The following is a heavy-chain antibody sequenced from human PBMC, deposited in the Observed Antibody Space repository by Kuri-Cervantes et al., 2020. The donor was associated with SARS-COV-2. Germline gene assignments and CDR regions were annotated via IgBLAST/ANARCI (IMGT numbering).Heavy chain of an antibody. CDR2: IWYDGSNK. CDR3: AEGHSGT. J-gene: IGHJ5*02. D-gene: IGHD1-26*01. Sequence: GGSLRLSCAASGFTFSSYSMNWVRQAPGKGLEWVAVIWYDGSNKYYADSVKGRFTISRDNSKNTLYLQMNSLRAEDTAVYYCAEGHSGTWGQGTLVTVSS. V-gene: IGHV3-33*08. CDR1: GFTFSSYS.